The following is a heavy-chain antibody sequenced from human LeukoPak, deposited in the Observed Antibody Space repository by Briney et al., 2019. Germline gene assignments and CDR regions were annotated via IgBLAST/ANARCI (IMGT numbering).Heavy chain of an antibody. J-gene: IGHJ6*03. V-gene: IGHV3-7*01. CDR3: ARRELDRYYYYYMDV. CDR2: IKQDGSEK. D-gene: IGHD1-1*01. Sequence: GGSLRLSCAASGFTFSSYWMSWVRQAPGKGLEWAANIKQDGSEKYYVDSVKGRFTISRDNAKNSLYLQMNSLRAEDTAVYYCARRELDRYYYYYMDVWGKGTTVTVSS. CDR1: GFTFSSYW.